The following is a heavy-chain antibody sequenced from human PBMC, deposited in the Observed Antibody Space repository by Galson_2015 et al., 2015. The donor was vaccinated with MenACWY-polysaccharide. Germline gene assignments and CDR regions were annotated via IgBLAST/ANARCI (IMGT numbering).Heavy chain of an antibody. CDR1: GYNLSTYY. Sequence: QSGAEVKKPRESLKISCKGSGYNLSTYYLGWVRQVPGKSLEYMGIIYPRDSDTRYSPSFQGQVTISADKSINTAYLQWNSLKATDTAMYYCARLWGMAGRSAFDIWGQGTMVTVSP. J-gene: IGHJ3*02. CDR2: IYPRDSDT. CDR3: ARLWGMAGRSAFDI. V-gene: IGHV5-51*03. D-gene: IGHD6-19*01.